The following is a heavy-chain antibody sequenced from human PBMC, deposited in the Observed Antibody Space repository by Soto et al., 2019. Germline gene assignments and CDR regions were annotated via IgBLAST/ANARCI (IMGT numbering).Heavy chain of an antibody. CDR1: GFTFSSYW. Sequence: GGSLRLSCTASGFTFSSYWMYWVRQAPGKGLVWVSRINSDGSRIDYTDSVKGRFTISRDNAKNSLYLQMNSLRAEDTAVYYCARGPVIGYWGQGTLVTVSS. CDR2: INSDGSRI. D-gene: IGHD3-16*02. CDR3: ARGPVIGY. J-gene: IGHJ4*02. V-gene: IGHV3-74*01.